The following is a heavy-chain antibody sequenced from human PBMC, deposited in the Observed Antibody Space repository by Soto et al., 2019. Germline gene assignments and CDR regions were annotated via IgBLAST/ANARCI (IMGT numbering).Heavy chain of an antibody. CDR3: GKRPLPEGLQGTLGAFDF. D-gene: IGHD2-15*01. V-gene: IGHV3-23*01. CDR2: LSGSGRST. J-gene: IGHJ3*01. CDR1: GFTFSTYG. Sequence: EVQVLESGGGLVQPGGSLRLSCAASGFTFSTYGMSWVRQAPGKGLEWVSDLSGSGRSTYYTDSVKGRFTISRDNSKNTLYLEMNSLSAEETAVYYCGKRPLPEGLQGTLGAFDFWGQGTMVTVSS.